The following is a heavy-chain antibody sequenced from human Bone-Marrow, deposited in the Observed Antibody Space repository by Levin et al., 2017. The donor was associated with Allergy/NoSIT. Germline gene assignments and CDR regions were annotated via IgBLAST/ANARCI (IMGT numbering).Heavy chain of an antibody. CDR1: GGSISGYY. V-gene: IGHV4-59*01. Sequence: SETLSLTCTVSGGSISGYYWSWIRQPPGKGLEWIGYIYASGSTSYSPSLKSRVTISMDTSMNEFSLRLTSVTAADTAVYYCARDLIVGATTGFAYWGQGTLVTVSS. CDR3: ARDLIVGATTGFAY. J-gene: IGHJ4*02. CDR2: IYASGST. D-gene: IGHD1-26*01.